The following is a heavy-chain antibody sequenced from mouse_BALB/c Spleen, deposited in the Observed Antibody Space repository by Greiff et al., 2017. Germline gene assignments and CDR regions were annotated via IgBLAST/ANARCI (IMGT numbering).Heavy chain of an antibody. CDR3: ARSTGTNYAMDY. CDR1: GYSFTGYN. V-gene: IGHV1S135*01. CDR2: IDPYNGGT. Sequence: EVKLQESGPELEKPGASVKISCKASGYSFTGYNMYWVKQSHGKSLEWIGYIDPYNGGTSYNQKFKGKATLTVDKSSSTAYMHLNSLTSEDSAVYYCARSTGTNYAMDYWGQGTSVTVSS. D-gene: IGHD4-1*02. J-gene: IGHJ4*01.